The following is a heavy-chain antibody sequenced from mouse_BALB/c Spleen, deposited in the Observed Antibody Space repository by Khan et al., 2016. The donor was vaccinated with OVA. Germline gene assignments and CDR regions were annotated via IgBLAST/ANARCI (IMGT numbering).Heavy chain of an antibody. CDR2: ITSGGSYT. Sequence: EVELVESGGGLVKPGGSLKLSCAASGFAFSSYSMSWVRQTPEKRLEWVATITSGGSYTYYPDSVKGRSTISRDNATNTPYLQMSSLKSEDPGVYYCTRVRNYYGSSFYFDYWGQGTTLTVSS. CDR3: TRVRNYYGSSFYFDY. V-gene: IGHV5-6-4*01. CDR1: GFAFSSYS. J-gene: IGHJ2*01. D-gene: IGHD1-1*01.